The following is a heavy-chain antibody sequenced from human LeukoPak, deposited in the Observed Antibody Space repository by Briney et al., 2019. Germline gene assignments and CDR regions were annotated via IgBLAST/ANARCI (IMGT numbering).Heavy chain of an antibody. D-gene: IGHD3-10*01. J-gene: IGHJ4*02. Sequence: GGSLRLSCAASGFTFRSYAMSWVRQAPGKGLLWVSHINGCGESTYYADSVKGLFTISRDNSKNTLYLQMNSLRAEDTAVYYCAKVRFYGSGYCFDYRGQGALVGVPS. CDR3: AKVRFYGSGYCFDY. CDR1: GFTFRSYA. CDR2: INGCGEST. V-gene: IGHV3-23*01.